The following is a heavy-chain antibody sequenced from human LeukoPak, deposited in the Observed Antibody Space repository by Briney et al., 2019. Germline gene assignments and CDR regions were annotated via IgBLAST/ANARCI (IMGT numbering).Heavy chain of an antibody. D-gene: IGHD3-3*01. CDR2: IYYSGSP. Sequence: PSETLSLTCTVSGGSISSYYWSWIRQPPGKGLEWIGYIYYSGSPDYNPSLKGRVTISVDTPKNQFSLKLSYVTAADTAVYYCAKEVTDFWSGYNWFDPWGQGPLVTVS. CDR1: GGSISSYY. CDR3: AKEVTDFWSGYNWFDP. V-gene: IGHV4-59*01. J-gene: IGHJ5*02.